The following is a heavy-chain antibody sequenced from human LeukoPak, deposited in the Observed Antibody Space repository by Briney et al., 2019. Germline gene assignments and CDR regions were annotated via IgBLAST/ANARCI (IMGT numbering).Heavy chain of an antibody. J-gene: IGHJ4*02. D-gene: IGHD6-13*01. CDR3: ARDGGGIAAAGTRFDY. CDR2: INHSGST. CDR1: GGSFGGYY. V-gene: IGHV4-34*01. Sequence: SETLSLTCAVYGGSFGGYYWSWIRQPPGKGLEWIGEINHSGSTNYNPSLKSRVTISVDTSKNQFSLKLSSVTAADTAVYYCARDGGGIAAAGTRFDYWGQGTLVTVSS.